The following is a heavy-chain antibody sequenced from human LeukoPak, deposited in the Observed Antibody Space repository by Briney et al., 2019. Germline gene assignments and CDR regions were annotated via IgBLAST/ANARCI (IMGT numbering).Heavy chain of an antibody. D-gene: IGHD3-22*01. V-gene: IGHV1-24*01. Sequence: ASVTVSYMGSGHTLTDLSLHWVRPAPGKGREWVGGFDPEHCESIYAQKFQGRVTMTDDTSPDTAYMELSSLRSEDTAVYHCAPDLGYYYDNSGYHWGQGTLVTVSS. CDR2: FDPEHCES. CDR3: APDLGYYYDNSGYH. J-gene: IGHJ4*02. CDR1: GHTLTDLS.